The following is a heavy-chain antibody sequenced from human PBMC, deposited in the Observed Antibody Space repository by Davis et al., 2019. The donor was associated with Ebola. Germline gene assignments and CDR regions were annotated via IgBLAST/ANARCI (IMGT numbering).Heavy chain of an antibody. V-gene: IGHV3-23*01. CDR2: IDNRGGKT. CDR1: GFTFGSYA. J-gene: IGHJ4*02. Sequence: PGGSLRLSCAASGFTFGSYAMNWVRQAPGKGLEWVSAIDNRGGKTYYEDSVRGRFVIFRDNYKDTLELKMNSLRAEDTAVYYCTRGRGGSSWEVYWGQGTLVTVSS. D-gene: IGHD6-13*01. CDR3: TRGRGGSSWEVY.